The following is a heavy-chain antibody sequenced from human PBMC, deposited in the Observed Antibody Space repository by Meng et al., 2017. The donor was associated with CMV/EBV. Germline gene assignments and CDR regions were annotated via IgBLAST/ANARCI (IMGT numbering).Heavy chain of an antibody. Sequence: SVKVSCKASGGTFSSYAISWVRQAPGQGLEWMGGIIPIFGTANYAQKFQGRVTITTDESTSTAYMELSSLRSEDTAVYYCARAHYAPGYCSSTSCYNRRGMDVWGQGTTVTVSS. J-gene: IGHJ6*02. V-gene: IGHV1-69*05. CDR3: ARAHYAPGYCSSTSCYNRRGMDV. D-gene: IGHD2-2*02. CDR2: IIPIFGTA. CDR1: GGTFSSYA.